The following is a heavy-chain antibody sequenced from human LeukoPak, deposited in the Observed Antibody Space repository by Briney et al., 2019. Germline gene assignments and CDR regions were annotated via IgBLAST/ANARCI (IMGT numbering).Heavy chain of an antibody. V-gene: IGHV4-39*01. CDR1: GGSISSYY. CDR3: ARHRPVVTRTWDY. Sequence: PSETPSLTCTVSGGSISSYYWGWIRQPPGKGLEWIGSIYYSGSTYYNPSLKSRVTISVDTSKNQFSLKLSSVTAADTAVYYCARHRPVVTRTWDYWGQGTLVTVSS. D-gene: IGHD4-23*01. CDR2: IYYSGST. J-gene: IGHJ4*02.